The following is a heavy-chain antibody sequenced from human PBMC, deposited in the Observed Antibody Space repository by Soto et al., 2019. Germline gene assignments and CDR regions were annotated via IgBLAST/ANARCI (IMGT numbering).Heavy chain of an antibody. D-gene: IGHD3-16*01. V-gene: IGHV1-18*01. Sequence: QVQLVQSGAEVRKPGASVKVSCKASAYTFTTYGISWVRQAPGQGLEWMGWISGYNGHTKYAQEFQGRVTMTTDTATSTVYMDVRSLRSDDTAVYYCAREGEMPYYYYGLDVWGQGTTVTVSS. CDR1: AYTFTTYG. CDR3: AREGEMPYYYYGLDV. J-gene: IGHJ6*02. CDR2: ISGYNGHT.